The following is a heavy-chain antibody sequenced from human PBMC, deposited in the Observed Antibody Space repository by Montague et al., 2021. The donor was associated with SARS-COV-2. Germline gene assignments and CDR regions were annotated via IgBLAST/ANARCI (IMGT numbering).Heavy chain of an antibody. CDR3: ARDKAEYIVVVPAVPLALGMDV. V-gene: IGHV4-39*07. Sequence: SETLSLTCTVSGGSISSSSYYWGWIRQPPGKGLEWIGSIYYSGSTYYNPSLKSRVTISVDTSKNQFSLKLSSVTAADTAVYYCARDKAEYIVVVPAVPLALGMDVWGQGTTVTVSS. D-gene: IGHD2-2*01. CDR1: GGSISSSSYY. CDR2: IYYSGST. J-gene: IGHJ6*02.